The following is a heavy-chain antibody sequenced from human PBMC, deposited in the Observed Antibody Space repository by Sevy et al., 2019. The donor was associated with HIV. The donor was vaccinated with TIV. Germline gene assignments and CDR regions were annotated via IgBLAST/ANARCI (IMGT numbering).Heavy chain of an antibody. CDR3: AKDINRGCDGVNCYSYYYYFYGLDV. CDR2: ISWNSRNI. CDR1: GFPFNDHA. Sequence: GGSLRLSCAASGFPFNDHAMHWVRQVPGRGLEWVSGISWNSRNIGYADSVKGAFTISRDNASHFVYLEMNSLRPEDTAFYYCAKDINRGCDGVNCYSYYYYFYGLDVWGQWTTVTVSS. J-gene: IGHJ6*02. D-gene: IGHD2-21*01. V-gene: IGHV3-9*01.